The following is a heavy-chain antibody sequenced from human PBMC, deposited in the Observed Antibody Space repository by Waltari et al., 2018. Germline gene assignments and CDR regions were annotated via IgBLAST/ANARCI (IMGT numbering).Heavy chain of an antibody. V-gene: IGHV3-7*01. D-gene: IGHD2-2*01. CDR2: INYDGSQK. CDR3: AKSRGFEY. CDR1: GLTFSRYW. J-gene: IGHJ4*02. Sequence: EVHLVQSGGGLVQPGGSLRLYCGASGLTFSRYWMSWVRQTPGKGLEWVANINYDGSQKYYVDSVKGRFSISRDNAKNSVYLQMNSLRVEDTAVYYCAKSRGFEYWGQGTLITVSS.